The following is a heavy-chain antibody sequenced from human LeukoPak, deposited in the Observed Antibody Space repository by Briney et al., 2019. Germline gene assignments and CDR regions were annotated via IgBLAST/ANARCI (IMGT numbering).Heavy chain of an antibody. V-gene: IGHV3-21*01. J-gene: IGHJ5*02. CDR2: ISSSSSYI. Sequence: PGGSLRLSCAASGFTFSSYSMNWVRQAPGKGLEWVSSISSSSSYIYYADSVKGRFTISTDNSKNTLYLQMNSLRAEDTAVYYCAGQYYYDSSGYYNSNWFDPWGPGNPGHRLL. CDR1: GFTFSSYS. D-gene: IGHD3-22*01. CDR3: AGQYYYDSSGYYNSNWFDP.